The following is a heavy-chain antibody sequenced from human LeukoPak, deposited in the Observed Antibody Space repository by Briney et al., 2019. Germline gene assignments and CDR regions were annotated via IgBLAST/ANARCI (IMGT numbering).Heavy chain of an antibody. CDR1: GFSLSTSGVG. CDR2: IYWDDDK. D-gene: IGHD3-22*01. J-gene: IGHJ3*02. Sequence: SGPTLVNPTQTLTLTCTFSGFSLSTSGVGVGWIRQPPGKALEWLALIYWDDDKWYSPSLKNRLTITKDTFKNQVVVTMTNMDPVDTATYYCAHSTSRGYYDISGYYYTGPGDAFDIWGQGTMVTVSS. V-gene: IGHV2-5*02. CDR3: AHSTSRGYYDISGYYYTGPGDAFDI.